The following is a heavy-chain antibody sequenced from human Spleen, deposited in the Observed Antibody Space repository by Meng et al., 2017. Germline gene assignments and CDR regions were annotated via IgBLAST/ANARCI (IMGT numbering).Heavy chain of an antibody. CDR2: IDPKTGAT. V-gene: IGHV1-2*06. CDR1: GYNFPAYY. Sequence: QVQLVQSVAEVKKPGASVKVDCKASGYNFPAYYLHWVRRAPGQGLEWMGRIDPKTGATHYALKFQGRVTMTGDTSISTAYMELSGLRSDDTAMYYCARDEDISAAGKLFGDYWGHGTLVTVSS. CDR3: ARDEDISAAGKLFGDY. D-gene: IGHD6-13*01. J-gene: IGHJ4*01.